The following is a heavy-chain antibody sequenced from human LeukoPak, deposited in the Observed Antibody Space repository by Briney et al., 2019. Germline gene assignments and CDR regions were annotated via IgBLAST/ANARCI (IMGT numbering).Heavy chain of an antibody. CDR2: ASGSGVST. CDR1: GFTFSSYA. CDR3: AVFSGYDLDYLDY. V-gene: IGHV3-23*01. D-gene: IGHD5-12*01. J-gene: IGHJ4*02. Sequence: GGSLRLSCAASGFTFSSYAMSWVRQAPGKGLEWVSVASGSGVSTYYADSVKGRFTISRDTSKNTVYLQMNSLRAEDTAVYYCAVFSGYDLDYLDYWGQGTLVTVSS.